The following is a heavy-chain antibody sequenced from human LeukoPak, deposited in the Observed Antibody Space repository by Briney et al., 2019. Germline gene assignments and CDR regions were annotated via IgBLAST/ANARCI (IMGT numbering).Heavy chain of an antibody. CDR3: ARQFDFWSGSLYYMDV. Sequence: SETLSLTCTVSGGSISSSTYYWGWIRQPPGKGLEYIGSINYNGNTYYNPSLKSRVTISVDTSKNQFSLKLTSVTAADTAVYYCARQFDFWSGSLYYMDVWGKGTTVTVSS. CDR1: GGSISSSTYY. CDR2: INYNGNT. D-gene: IGHD3-3*01. J-gene: IGHJ6*03. V-gene: IGHV4-39*01.